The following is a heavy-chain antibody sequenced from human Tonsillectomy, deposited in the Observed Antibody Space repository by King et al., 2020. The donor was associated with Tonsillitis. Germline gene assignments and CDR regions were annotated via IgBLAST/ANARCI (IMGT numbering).Heavy chain of an antibody. CDR1: GGSISSGDYF. CDR3: DRGAYDYLWGNYLYLDY. V-gene: IGHV4-30-4*01. J-gene: IGHJ4*02. D-gene: IGHD3-16*01. CDR2: IYYSGST. Sequence: VQLQESGPGLVKPSQTLSLTCTVSGGSISSGDYFWSWIRQPPGKGLEWIGYIYYSGSTYYNTSLKSRVNISVDTSKNQFSLKLRSVTAADTALYYCDRGAYDYLWGNYLYLDYWGQGTLVTVSS.